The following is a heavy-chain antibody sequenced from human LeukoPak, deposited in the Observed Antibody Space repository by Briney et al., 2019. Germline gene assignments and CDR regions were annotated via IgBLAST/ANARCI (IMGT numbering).Heavy chain of an antibody. J-gene: IGHJ4*02. D-gene: IGHD3-22*01. V-gene: IGHV3-23*01. CDR3: ARTWEHYDSSGFARAVDY. CDR2: ISGRSAGT. CDR1: GFTFSSYA. Sequence: GGSLRLSCAASGFTFSSYAMSWVRQAPGKGLEWVSAISGRSAGTYYADSVKGRFTISRDNSDNTLYLQMNSLRAEDTAVYYCARTWEHYDSSGFARAVDYWGQGTLVTVSS.